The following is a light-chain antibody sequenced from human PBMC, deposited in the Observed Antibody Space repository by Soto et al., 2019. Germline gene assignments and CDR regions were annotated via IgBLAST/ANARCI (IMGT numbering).Light chain of an antibody. CDR2: KAS. V-gene: IGKV1-5*03. Sequence: DIQMTQSPSTLSASVGDSFTITCRASQSVGRWLAWYQQKPGKAPEVLIYKASTLQYGVPSRFSGSGSGTEFTLTISSLQPDDFATYYCQQYDSYSTFGQGTKVDIK. CDR1: QSVGRW. CDR3: QQYDSYST. J-gene: IGKJ1*01.